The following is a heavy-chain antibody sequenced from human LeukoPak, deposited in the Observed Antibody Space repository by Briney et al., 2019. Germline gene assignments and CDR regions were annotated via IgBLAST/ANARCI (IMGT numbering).Heavy chain of an antibody. Sequence: GGSLGLSCAASGFTFSDHYMGWIRQAPRKGLEWVSYIRGRGGDIHYADSVKGRFTISRDNAKSSLYLQMNSLRAEDTAVYYCARDIVAAGLFFDYWGQGTLVTVSS. CDR2: IRGRGGDI. V-gene: IGHV3-11*04. CDR1: GFTFSDHY. CDR3: ARDIVAAGLFFDY. D-gene: IGHD6-13*01. J-gene: IGHJ4*02.